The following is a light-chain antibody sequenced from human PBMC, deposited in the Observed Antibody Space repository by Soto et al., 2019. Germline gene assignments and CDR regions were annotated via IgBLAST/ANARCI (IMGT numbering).Light chain of an antibody. Sequence: EIVMTQSPATLSVSPGERATLSCRASQSVSNNLAWYQQKPGQAPRLLIYGSSTRSTVIPARFSGSGSGTDFPLAITSLQSEDFAVYYCLQYNNWPLTFGGGTKVGIK. CDR3: LQYNNWPLT. V-gene: IGKV3-15*01. CDR1: QSVSNN. J-gene: IGKJ4*01. CDR2: GSS.